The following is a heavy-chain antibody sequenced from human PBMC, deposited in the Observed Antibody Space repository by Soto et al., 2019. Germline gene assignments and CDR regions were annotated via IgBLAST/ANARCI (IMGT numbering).Heavy chain of an antibody. V-gene: IGHV1-58*01. CDR3: ALPYRYSSSPGPSGAFDI. Sequence: SVKVSCKTSGFTFSSSAVHWVRQARGHRLQWIGWIDVGSANANYAQMLQERVTISRDMSTSTAYMELSSLRPEDTAVYYCALPYRYSSSPGPSGAFDIWGQGTMVTVAS. CDR1: GFTFSSSA. CDR2: IDVGSANA. J-gene: IGHJ3*02. D-gene: IGHD6-6*01.